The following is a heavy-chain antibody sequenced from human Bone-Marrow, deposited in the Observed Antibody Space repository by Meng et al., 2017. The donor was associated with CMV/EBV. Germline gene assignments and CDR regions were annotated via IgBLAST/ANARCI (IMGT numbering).Heavy chain of an antibody. V-gene: IGHV1-18*01. CDR2: ISAYNGNT. J-gene: IGHJ6*02. CDR1: GYTFTSYG. CDR3: ARDPLGPAAIPLYYYYYGMDV. D-gene: IGHD2-2*02. Sequence: ASVKVSCKASGYTFTSYGISWVRQAPGQGLEWMGWISAYNGNTNYAQKLQGRVTMTTDTSTSTAHMELRSLRSDDTAVYYCARDPLGPAAIPLYYYYYGMDVWGQGTTVTVSS.